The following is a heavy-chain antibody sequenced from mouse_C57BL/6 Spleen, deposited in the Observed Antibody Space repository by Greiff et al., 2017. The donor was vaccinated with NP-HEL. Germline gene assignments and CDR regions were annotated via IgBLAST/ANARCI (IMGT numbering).Heavy chain of an antibody. CDR1: GYTFTSYW. V-gene: IGHV1-59*01. CDR3: ARGDYGSSWGY. CDR2: IDPSDSYT. D-gene: IGHD1-1*01. Sequence: VQLQQPGAELVRPGTSVKLSCKASGYTFTSYWMHWVKQRPGQGLEWIGVIDPSDSYTNYNQKFKGKATLTVDTSSSTAYMQLSSLTSEDSAVYYCARGDYGSSWGYWGQGTTLTVSS. J-gene: IGHJ2*01.